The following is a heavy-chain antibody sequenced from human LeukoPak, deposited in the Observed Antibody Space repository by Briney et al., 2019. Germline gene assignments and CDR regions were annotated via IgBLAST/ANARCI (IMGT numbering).Heavy chain of an antibody. Sequence: SETLSLTCTVSGGSISSYYWSWIRQPPGKGLEWIGYIYYSGSTNYNPSLKSRVTISVDTSKNQFSLKLSSVTAADTAVYYCARGGALWFGELGLDYWGQGTLVTVSS. CDR2: IYYSGST. V-gene: IGHV4-59*01. CDR3: ARGGALWFGELGLDY. CDR1: GGSISSYY. D-gene: IGHD3-10*01. J-gene: IGHJ4*02.